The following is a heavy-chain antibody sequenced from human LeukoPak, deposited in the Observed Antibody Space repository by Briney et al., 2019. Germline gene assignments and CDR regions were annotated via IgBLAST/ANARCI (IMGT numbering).Heavy chain of an antibody. CDR1: GGSFSDYF. CDR2: INHGGGT. D-gene: IGHD3-3*01. V-gene: IGHV4-34*01. CDR3: ARLNYDFWSGRDDAFDI. J-gene: IGHJ3*02. Sequence: PSETLSLTCAVYGGSFSDYFWNWIRQPPGKGLEWIGEINHGGGTRYNPSLKSRATISVDTSKKQFSLNLTSVTAADTAVYYCARLNYDFWSGRDDAFDIWGQGTMVTVSS.